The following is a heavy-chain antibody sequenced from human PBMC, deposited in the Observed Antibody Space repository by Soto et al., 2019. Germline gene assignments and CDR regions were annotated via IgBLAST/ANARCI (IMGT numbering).Heavy chain of an antibody. CDR2: ITPVLDMA. Sequence: QVQLVQSGAEVKKPGSSVRVSCKASGGTFSSNTLSWVRQAPGQGLEWMGRITPVLDMADYEQKFQDRLTITADKSTTTVYMELGSLRSDDTAIYYCARAISSGGRFSGMDVWGQGTTVTVSS. V-gene: IGHV1-69*02. CDR3: ARAISSGGRFSGMDV. J-gene: IGHJ6*02. D-gene: IGHD3-16*01. CDR1: GGTFSSNT.